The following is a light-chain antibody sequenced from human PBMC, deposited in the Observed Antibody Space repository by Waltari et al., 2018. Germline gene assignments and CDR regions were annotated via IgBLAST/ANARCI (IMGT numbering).Light chain of an antibody. Sequence: DIVMTQSPDSLAVSLGERATINCKPSQSLFSSSTNKNYLAWFQQKPGQPPRLLIFWASNREAGVPDRFSGSGSGTDFTLTISSLQAEDVAVYYCQQYYGAPLTFGGGTKVEIK. V-gene: IGKV4-1*01. CDR3: QQYYGAPLT. J-gene: IGKJ4*01. CDR1: QSLFSSSTNKNY. CDR2: WAS.